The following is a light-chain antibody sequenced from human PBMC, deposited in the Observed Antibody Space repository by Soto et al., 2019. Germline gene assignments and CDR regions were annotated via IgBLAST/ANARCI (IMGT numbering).Light chain of an antibody. CDR2: DAS. J-gene: IGKJ1*01. Sequence: ILMTQSPATLSVSPGERATLSCRASQSVSNNLAWYQQKPGQAPRLLIYDASTRATGIPARFSGSGSGTEFTPTTSGLQSEDVVVYYCQQYNNWPPWTFGQGTKVEIK. CDR1: QSVSNN. CDR3: QQYNNWPPWT. V-gene: IGKV3-15*01.